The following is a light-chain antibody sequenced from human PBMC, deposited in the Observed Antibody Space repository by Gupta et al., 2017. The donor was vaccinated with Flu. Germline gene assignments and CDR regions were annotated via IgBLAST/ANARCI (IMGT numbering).Light chain of an antibody. J-gene: IGLJ2*01. CDR2: GVT. CDR1: SSDIGSYNY. Sequence: HSALTQPASVSGSPGQSITISCTGTSSDIGSYNYVSWYQQHPGKAPKLLIYGVTNRPSGVSNRFSGSKSGDTASLTISGLQAEDEADYYCSSCTSSTTVVFGGGTKLTVL. V-gene: IGLV2-14*01. CDR3: SSCTSSTTVV.